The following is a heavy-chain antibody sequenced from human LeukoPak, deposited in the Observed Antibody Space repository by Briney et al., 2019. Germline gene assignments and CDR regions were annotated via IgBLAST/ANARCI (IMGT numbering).Heavy chain of an antibody. CDR3: AKHRFESGGYHSTD. D-gene: IGHD3-22*01. CDR1: GFTFSSYW. J-gene: IGHJ4*02. CDR2: ISGGSGST. Sequence: GGSLRLSCAASGFTFSSYWMSWVRQAPGKGLAWVSTISGGSGSTYCADSVKGRFTISRDNSKNTLYLQMNSLRDEDTAVYYCAKHRFESGGYHSTDWGQGTLVTVSS. V-gene: IGHV3-23*01.